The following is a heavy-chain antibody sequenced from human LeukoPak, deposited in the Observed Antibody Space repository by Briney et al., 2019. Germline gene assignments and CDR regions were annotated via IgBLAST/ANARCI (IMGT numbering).Heavy chain of an antibody. CDR2: IYSGGST. Sequence: GGSLRLSCEASGFTVSSNYINWVRQAPGQGLEWVSVIYSGGSTYDADSVKARFTTYRDNTKNTVYLRMNSLRGEDTGVYYCARDGRGIRYLDYWGQGTLVTVYS. CDR3: ARDGRGIRYLDY. J-gene: IGHJ4*02. D-gene: IGHD3-16*01. V-gene: IGHV3-53*01. CDR1: GFTVSSNY.